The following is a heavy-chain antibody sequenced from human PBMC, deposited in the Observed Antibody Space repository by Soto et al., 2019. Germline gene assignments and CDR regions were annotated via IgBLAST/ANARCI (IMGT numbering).Heavy chain of an antibody. CDR2: ISSSGSTT. J-gene: IGHJ3*01. Sequence: GGSLRLSCAASVFTFYTYEMNWVRQAPGKGLEWVSYISSSGSTTYYADSVKGRFTISRYNAKNSLYLQMNSLRAEDTAIYYCATRSGGGGALDFWGQGTMVTVSS. CDR1: VFTFYTYE. V-gene: IGHV3-48*03. D-gene: IGHD3-10*01. CDR3: ATRSGGGGALDF.